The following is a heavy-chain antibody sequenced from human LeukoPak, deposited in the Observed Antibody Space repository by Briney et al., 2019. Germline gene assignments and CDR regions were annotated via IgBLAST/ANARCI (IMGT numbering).Heavy chain of an antibody. J-gene: IGHJ6*02. Sequence: ASVEVSCKASGYTFTGYYMHWVRQAPGQGLEWMGWINPNSGGTNYAQKFQGRVTMTRDTSISTAYMELSRLRSDDTAVYYCARVNPRDYDILTGYYYYYGMDVWGQGTTVTVSS. CDR3: ARVNPRDYDILTGYYYYYGMDV. CDR1: GYTFTGYY. CDR2: INPNSGGT. D-gene: IGHD3-9*01. V-gene: IGHV1-2*02.